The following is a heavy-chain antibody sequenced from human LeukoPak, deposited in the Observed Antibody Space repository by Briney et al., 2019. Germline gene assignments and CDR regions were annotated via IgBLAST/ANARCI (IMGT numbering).Heavy chain of an antibody. CDR2: ILYTGSA. J-gene: IGHJ4*02. CDR3: ARDLIVGATPGFFDY. Sequence: SETLSLTFIVSGGSISNHYWSWIRQPPGRGLEWIGHILYTGSATYNPSLKSRLTISVDMSKNQFSLRLTSVTAADTAVYYCARDLIVGATPGFFDYWGQGTLVTVSS. D-gene: IGHD1-26*01. V-gene: IGHV4-59*11. CDR1: GGSISNHY.